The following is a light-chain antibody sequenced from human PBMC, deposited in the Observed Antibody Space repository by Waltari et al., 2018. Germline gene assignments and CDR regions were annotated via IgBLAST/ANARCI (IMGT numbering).Light chain of an antibody. Sequence: QSALTQPASVSGSPGQSITISCTGTSSDIGRYNYVSWYQHHPGKAPKLIIFDVNNRPSGVSNRFSGSKSGNTASLTISGLQAEDEADYYCSSYTTTSSLLVVFGGGTNLTVL. J-gene: IGLJ2*01. CDR3: SSYTTTSSLLVV. CDR1: SSDIGRYNY. V-gene: IGLV2-14*03. CDR2: DVN.